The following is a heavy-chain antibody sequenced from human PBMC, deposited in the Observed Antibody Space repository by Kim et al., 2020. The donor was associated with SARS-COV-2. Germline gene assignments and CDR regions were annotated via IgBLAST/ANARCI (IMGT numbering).Heavy chain of an antibody. D-gene: IGHD1-26*01. V-gene: IGHV4-30-2*01. CDR3: ARDHLNGATVGAFDI. J-gene: IGHJ3*02. Sequence: SETLSLTCAVSGASISSLAYSWSWIRPPPGKGLDGIGYMYYSGGTYYNPSLKSRVTISVDGSKNQFSLKLTSVTAADTAVYYCARDHLNGATVGAFDIWG. CDR1: GASISSLAYS. CDR2: MYYSGGT.